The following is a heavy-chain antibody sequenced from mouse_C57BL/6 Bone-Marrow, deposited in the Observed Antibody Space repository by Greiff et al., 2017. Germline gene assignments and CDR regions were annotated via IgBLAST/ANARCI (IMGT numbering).Heavy chain of an antibody. CDR2: INPNNGGT. D-gene: IGHD4-1*01. Sequence: DVQLVESGPELVKPGASVKIPCKASGYTFTDYNMDWVKQSHGKSLEWIGDINPNNGGTIYNQKFKGKATLTVDKSSSTAYMELRSLTSEDTAVYYCARIDWDWFAYWGQGTLVTVSA. V-gene: IGHV1-18*01. CDR1: GYTFTDYN. CDR3: ARIDWDWFAY. J-gene: IGHJ3*01.